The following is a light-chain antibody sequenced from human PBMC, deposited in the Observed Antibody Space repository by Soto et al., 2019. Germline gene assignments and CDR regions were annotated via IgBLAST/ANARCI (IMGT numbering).Light chain of an antibody. Sequence: QSVLTQPPSASGTPGQTVTISCSGSGSNIGENAVHWYQHLPGTAPQLLIYSNALRPSGVPHRFSGPKSGTAGSLAISGLQSEDEAPYSCAAWDDSLKAMLFGGGTKVTVL. J-gene: IGLJ3*02. CDR3: AAWDDSLKAML. CDR2: SNA. V-gene: IGLV1-44*01. CDR1: GSNIGENA.